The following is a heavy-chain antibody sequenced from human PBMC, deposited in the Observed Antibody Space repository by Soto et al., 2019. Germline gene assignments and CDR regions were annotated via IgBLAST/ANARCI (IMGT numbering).Heavy chain of an antibody. CDR1: VFAFTRSW. CDR2: IKHDGSEI. V-gene: IGHV3-7*01. CDR3: ATDSSGHGY. J-gene: IGHJ4*02. Sequence: EVQLVESGGGLVQPGGSLRLSCAASVFAFTRSWMSWVRQAPGNGLQCVANIKHDGSEIYNVGSLEGRFTISRDNAKNPLYLQMDRLRAEDTAVYYCATDSSGHGYWGQGTLVTVSS. D-gene: IGHD7-27*01.